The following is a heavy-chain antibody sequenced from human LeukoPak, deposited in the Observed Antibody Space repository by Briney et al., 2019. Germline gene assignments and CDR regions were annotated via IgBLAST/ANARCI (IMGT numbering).Heavy chain of an antibody. Sequence: ASVKVSCKASGYTFTSYGISRVRQAPGQGLEWMGWISAYNGNTNYAQKFQGRVTITADKSTSTAYMELSSLRSEDTAVYYCARARGYCGGDCYSGLSAFDIWGQGTMVTVSS. D-gene: IGHD2-21*02. CDR1: GYTFTSYG. V-gene: IGHV1-18*01. CDR3: ARARGYCGGDCYSGLSAFDI. J-gene: IGHJ3*02. CDR2: ISAYNGNT.